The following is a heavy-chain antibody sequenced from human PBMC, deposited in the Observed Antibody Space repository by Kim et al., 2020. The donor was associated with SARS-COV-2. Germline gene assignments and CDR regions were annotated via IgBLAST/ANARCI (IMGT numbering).Heavy chain of an antibody. J-gene: IGHJ6*02. CDR2: ISGSGGST. CDR1: GFTFSSYA. CDR3: ANHNSPYYYDSSGYYYPLYYYYYGMDV. Sequence: GGSLRLSCAASGFTFSSYAMSWVRQAPGKGLEWVSAISGSGGSTYYADSVKGRFTISRDNSKNTLYLQMNSLRAEDTAVYYCANHNSPYYYDSSGYYYPLYYYYYGMDVWGQGTTVTVSS. D-gene: IGHD3-22*01. V-gene: IGHV3-23*01.